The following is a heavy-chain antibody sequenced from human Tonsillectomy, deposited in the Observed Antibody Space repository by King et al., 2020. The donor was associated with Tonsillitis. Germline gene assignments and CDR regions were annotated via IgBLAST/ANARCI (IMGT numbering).Heavy chain of an antibody. D-gene: IGHD2-2*01. CDR1: GYTFTGYY. J-gene: IGHJ3*02. Sequence: QLVQSGAEVKKPGASVKVSCKASGYTFTGYYMHWVRQAPGQGLEWMGRINPNSGDTNYAQKFQGRVTMTRDMSFSTAYMEVSRLRSDDTAVYYWARPQAIVVPNAFDIWGQGTMVTVSS. CDR3: ARPQAIVVPNAFDI. CDR2: INPNSGDT. V-gene: IGHV1-2*06.